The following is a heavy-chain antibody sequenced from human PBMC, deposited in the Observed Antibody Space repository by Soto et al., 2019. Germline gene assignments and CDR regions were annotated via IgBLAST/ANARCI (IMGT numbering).Heavy chain of an antibody. CDR1: GFTFSRYT. CDR3: AKNQGVELVPLATVDWFDP. D-gene: IGHD1-26*01. J-gene: IGHJ5*02. Sequence: PGGSLRLSCAASGFTFSRYTMYWVRQTSGKGLEWVAIISYDGSNKYYADSVKGRFTISRDNSKNTVYLELNNLSAEDTAVYHCAKNQGVELVPLATVDWFDPWGQGSVVTVSS. V-gene: IGHV3-30-3*01. CDR2: ISYDGSNK.